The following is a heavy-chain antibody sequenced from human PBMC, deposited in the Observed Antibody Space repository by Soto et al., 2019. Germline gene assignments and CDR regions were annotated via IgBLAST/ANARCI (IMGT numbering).Heavy chain of an antibody. Sequence: EVQLVESGGGLVKPGGSLRLSCAASGFTFSSYSMNWVRQAPGKRLEWVSSISSSSSYIYYADSVKGRFTISRDNAKNSLYLQMNSLRAEDTAVYYCAREVNWNYPYYYYYMDVWGKGTTVTVSS. CDR2: ISSSSSYI. CDR1: GFTFSSYS. V-gene: IGHV3-21*01. D-gene: IGHD1-7*01. J-gene: IGHJ6*03. CDR3: AREVNWNYPYYYYYMDV.